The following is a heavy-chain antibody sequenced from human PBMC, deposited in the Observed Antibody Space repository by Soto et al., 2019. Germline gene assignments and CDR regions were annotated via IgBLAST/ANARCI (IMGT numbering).Heavy chain of an antibody. D-gene: IGHD6-19*01. V-gene: IGHV4-34*01. CDR1: GGSFSGYY. CDR2: INHSGST. J-gene: IGHJ4*02. CDR3: ARGPRSSEWLLTRGYFDY. Sequence: QVQLQQWGAGLLKPSETLSLTCAVYGGSFSGYYWSWIRQPPGKGLEWIGEINHSGSTNYNPSLKSRVTISVDTSKNQFSLMLSSVTAADTAVYYCARGPRSSEWLLTRGYFDYWGQGTLVTVSS.